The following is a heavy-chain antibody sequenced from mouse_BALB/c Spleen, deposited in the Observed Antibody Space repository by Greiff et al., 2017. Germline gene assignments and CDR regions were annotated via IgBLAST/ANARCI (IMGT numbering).Heavy chain of an antibody. V-gene: IGHV1-82*01. J-gene: IGHJ4*01. CDR2: IYPGDGDT. Sequence: QVQLQQSGPELVKPGASVKISCKASGYAFSSSWMNWVKQRPGQGLEWIGRIYPGDGDTNYNGKFKGKATLTADKSSSTAYMQLSSLTSVDSAVYFCARDGSSHYAMDYWGQGTSVTVSS. CDR3: ARDGSSHYAMDY. CDR1: GYAFSSSW. D-gene: IGHD1-1*01.